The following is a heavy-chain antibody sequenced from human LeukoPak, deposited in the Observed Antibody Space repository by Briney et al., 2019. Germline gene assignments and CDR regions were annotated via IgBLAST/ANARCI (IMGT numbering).Heavy chain of an antibody. CDR2: INPNSGGT. V-gene: IGHV1-2*02. CDR3: ARVVGATHVYFDY. D-gene: IGHD1-26*01. Sequence: ASVKVSCKASGYTFTGYYMHWVRQAPGQGLEWMGWINPNSGGTNYAQKLQGRVTMTTDTSTSTAYMELRSLRSDDTAVYYCARVVGATHVYFDYWGQGTLVTVSS. CDR1: GYTFTGYY. J-gene: IGHJ4*02.